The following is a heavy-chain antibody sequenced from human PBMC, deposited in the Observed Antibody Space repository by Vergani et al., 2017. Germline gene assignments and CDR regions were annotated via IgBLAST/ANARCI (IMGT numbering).Heavy chain of an antibody. CDR2: ISSSSSYI. V-gene: IGHV3-21*01. CDR1: GFTFSSYS. D-gene: IGHD3-3*01. J-gene: IGHJ5*02. CDR3: VGGGRGDHGDFWSRLGP. Sequence: EVQLVESGGGLVKPGGSLRLSCAASGFTFSSYSMNWVRQAPGKGLEWVSSISSSSSYIYYADSVKGRFTISRDNTVDMLSLQMNSLRPDDTAVYYCVGGGRGDHGDFWSRLGPWGQGTRVIVSS.